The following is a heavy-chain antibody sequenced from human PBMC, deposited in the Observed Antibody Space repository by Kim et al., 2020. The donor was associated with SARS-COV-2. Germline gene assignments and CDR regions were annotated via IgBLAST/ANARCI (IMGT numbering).Heavy chain of an antibody. CDR3: ARKVEGVTSWTSFDY. V-gene: IGHV5-51*01. CDR1: GYSFSSSW. J-gene: IGHJ4*02. D-gene: IGHD2-21*02. Sequence: GESLKISCKASGYSFSSSWIGWVRQVPGKGLEWMGIIYPPNSNTRYSPSFRGQVTMSADKSNSIAYLQWSSLKASDTAIYYCARKVEGVTSWTSFDYWGQGTLVTVSS. CDR2: IYPPNSNT.